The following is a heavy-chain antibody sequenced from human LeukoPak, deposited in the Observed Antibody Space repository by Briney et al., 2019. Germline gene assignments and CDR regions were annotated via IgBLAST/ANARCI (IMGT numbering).Heavy chain of an antibody. CDR3: AKVRYRSGSYHYFDY. CDR1: GFTFRSYG. Sequence: PGGSLRLSCAASGFTFRSYGMHWVRQAPGKGLEWVAFIRYDGSNKYYADSVKGRFTISRDNSKNTLYLQMNSLRAEDTAVYYCAKVRYRSGSYHYFDYWGQGTLVTVSS. V-gene: IGHV3-30*02. D-gene: IGHD1-26*01. CDR2: IRYDGSNK. J-gene: IGHJ4*02.